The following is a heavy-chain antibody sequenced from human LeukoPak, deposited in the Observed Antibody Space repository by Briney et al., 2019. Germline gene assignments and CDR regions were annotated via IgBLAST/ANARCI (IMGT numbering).Heavy chain of an antibody. Sequence: ASVKVSCKASGYTFTGYYMHWVRQAPGQGLEWMGWINPNSGGTNYAQKFQGRVTMTRDTSISTAYMELSRLRSDNTAVYYCAREEGYCSSSSCSAPSDYWGQGTLVTVSS. J-gene: IGHJ4*02. CDR2: INPNSGGT. CDR3: AREEGYCSSSSCSAPSDY. V-gene: IGHV1-2*02. CDR1: GYTFTGYY. D-gene: IGHD2-2*01.